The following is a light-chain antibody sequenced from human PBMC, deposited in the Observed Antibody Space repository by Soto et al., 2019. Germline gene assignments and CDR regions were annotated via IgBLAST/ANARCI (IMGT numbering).Light chain of an antibody. CDR1: ETVSTN. CDR3: QQYNSWPQT. V-gene: IGKV3-15*01. Sequence: ETVRTQSPATLSVSPGERVALSCRASETVSTNLAWYQQRPGQAPRLLIYDVSTGATGIPARFSGRRSGTEFTLTISSLQSEDFGVYYCQQYNSWPQTFGQGTKVDIK. CDR2: DVS. J-gene: IGKJ1*01.